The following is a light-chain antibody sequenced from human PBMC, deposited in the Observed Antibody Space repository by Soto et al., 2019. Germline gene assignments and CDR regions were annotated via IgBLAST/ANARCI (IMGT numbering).Light chain of an antibody. J-gene: IGKJ1*01. CDR1: HGIGDT. CDR3: QQYGTSPPT. CDR2: GAT. V-gene: IGKV3-20*01. Sequence: VMTQSPATLSVSPGEGVTLSCRASHGIGDTLAWYQHKPGQTPRLLIYGATTGATGIPDRFSGSGSGTDFTLTISRLEPEDFAVYNCQQYGTSPPTFGQGTKVDIK.